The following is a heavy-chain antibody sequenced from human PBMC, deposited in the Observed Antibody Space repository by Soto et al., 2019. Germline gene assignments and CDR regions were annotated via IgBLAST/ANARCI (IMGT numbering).Heavy chain of an antibody. J-gene: IGHJ4*02. CDR1: GYTFTGYY. CDR2: INPNSGGT. V-gene: IGHV1-2*02. CDR3: ARLDLSPPVGFDY. Sequence: GASVKVSCKASGYTFTGYYMHWVRQAPGQGLEWMGWINPNSGGTNYAQKFQGQVTISADKSISTAYLQWSSLKASDTAMYYCARLDLSPPVGFDYWGQGTLVTVSS. D-gene: IGHD1-1*01.